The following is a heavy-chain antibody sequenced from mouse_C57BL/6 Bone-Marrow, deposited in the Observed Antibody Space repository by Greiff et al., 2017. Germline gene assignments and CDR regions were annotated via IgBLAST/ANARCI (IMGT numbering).Heavy chain of an antibody. V-gene: IGHV1-84*01. D-gene: IGHD2-3*01. CDR3: ARIYDGYYPYYFDY. CDR1: GYTFTDYY. J-gene: IGHJ2*01. Sequence: QVQLKESGPELVKPGASVKISCKASGYTFTDYYINWVKQRPGQGLEWIGWIYPGSGNTKYNEKFKGKATLTVDTSSSTAYMQLSSLTSEDSAVYFCARIYDGYYPYYFDYWGQGTTLTVSS. CDR2: IYPGSGNT.